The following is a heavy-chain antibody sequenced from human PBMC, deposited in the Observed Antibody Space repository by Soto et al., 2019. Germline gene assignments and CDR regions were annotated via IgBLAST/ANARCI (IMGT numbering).Heavy chain of an antibody. J-gene: IGHJ4*02. V-gene: IGHV1-3*01. CDR2: INAGNGNT. CDR1: GYTFTSYA. D-gene: IGHD5-18*01. CDR3: ARDPGYSYGYN. Sequence: GASVKVSCKASGYTFTSYAMQWVRQAPGRRLEWMGWINAGNGNTKYSQKFQGRVTITRDTSASTAYMELSSLRSEDTAVYYCARDPGYSYGYNWAQGTLVTVSS.